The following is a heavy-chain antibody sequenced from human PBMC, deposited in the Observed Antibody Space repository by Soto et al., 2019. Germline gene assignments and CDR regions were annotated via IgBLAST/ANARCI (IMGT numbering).Heavy chain of an antibody. CDR3: ARESPDGTFDY. CDR1: GFTFSSYD. J-gene: IGHJ4*02. Sequence: EVQLVESGGGLVQPGGSLRLSCAASGFTFSSYDMHWVRQATGKGLEWVSGIGTAGDTYYPGSVKGRVTISRENAKNSLYLQMNSLRAGDTAVYYCARESPDGTFDYWGQGTLVTVSS. V-gene: IGHV3-13*01. CDR2: IGTAGDT.